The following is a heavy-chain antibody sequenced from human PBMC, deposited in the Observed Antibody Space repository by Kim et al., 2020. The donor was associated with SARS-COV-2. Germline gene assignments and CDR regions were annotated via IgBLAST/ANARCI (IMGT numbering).Heavy chain of an antibody. D-gene: IGHD3-10*01. Sequence: ADSVKGRFTISRDNAKNSLYLQMNSLRAEDTALYYCAKGGFGELLSWFDPWGQGTLVTVSS. J-gene: IGHJ5*02. CDR3: AKGGFGELLSWFDP. V-gene: IGHV3-9*01.